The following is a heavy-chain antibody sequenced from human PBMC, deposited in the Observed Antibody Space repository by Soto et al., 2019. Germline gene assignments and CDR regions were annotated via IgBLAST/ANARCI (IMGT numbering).Heavy chain of an antibody. CDR2: INPNSGGT. J-gene: IGHJ5*02. Sequence: ASVKVSCKASGYTFTGYYMHWVRQAPGQGLEWMGWINPNSGGTNYAQKFQGWVTMTRDTSISTAYMELSRLRSDDTAVYYCARGLYYDFWSGSWFDPWGQRTPVTVSS. CDR3: ARGLYYDFWSGSWFDP. CDR1: GYTFTGYY. D-gene: IGHD3-3*01. V-gene: IGHV1-2*04.